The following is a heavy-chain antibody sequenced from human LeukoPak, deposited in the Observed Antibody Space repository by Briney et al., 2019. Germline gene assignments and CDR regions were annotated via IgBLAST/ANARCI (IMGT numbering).Heavy chain of an antibody. Sequence: SETLSLTCTVSGGSISSYYWSWIRQPPGKGLEWIGYIYYSGSTNYNPSLKSRVTISVDTSKNQFSLKLSSVTAADTAVYYCAVKGAPLTYFDYWGQGTLVTVSS. CDR1: GGSISSYY. V-gene: IGHV4-59*08. J-gene: IGHJ4*02. D-gene: IGHD1-26*01. CDR3: AVKGAPLTYFDY. CDR2: IYYSGST.